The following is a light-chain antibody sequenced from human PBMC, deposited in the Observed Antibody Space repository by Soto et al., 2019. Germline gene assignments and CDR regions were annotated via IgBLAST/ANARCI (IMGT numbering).Light chain of an antibody. CDR2: EVN. V-gene: IGLV2-14*01. J-gene: IGLJ1*01. Sequence: QSVLTQPASVSGPPRQSITISCTGASSDVGSYTYVSWYQQHPGKAPKLMIYEVNDRPSGVSNRFSGSKSGNTASLTISGPQAEDEADYYCSSYTSSSTLYVFGTGTKVTV. CDR3: SSYTSSSTLYV. CDR1: SSDVGSYTY.